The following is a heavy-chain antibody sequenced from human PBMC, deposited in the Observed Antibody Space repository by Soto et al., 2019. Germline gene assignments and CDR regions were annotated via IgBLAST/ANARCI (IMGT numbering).Heavy chain of an antibody. CDR1: GGSINNYY. CDR2: IYDTGST. J-gene: IGHJ3*02. CDR3: AREGLLLIGAFDI. Sequence: SETLYLTCKGSGGSINNYYLNWVRQTPGKGLEWIGYIYDTGSTHYNPSLKSRVTMSVDTSKNQFSLRLTSVTAADTALYFCAREGLLLIGAFDIWGQGTVVTVSS. V-gene: IGHV4-59*01. D-gene: IGHD3-3*01.